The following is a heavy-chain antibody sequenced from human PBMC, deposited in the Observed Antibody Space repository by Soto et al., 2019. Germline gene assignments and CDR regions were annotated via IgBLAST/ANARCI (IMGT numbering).Heavy chain of an antibody. CDR3: ARDGTIVRGVIGLGGMDV. J-gene: IGHJ6*02. D-gene: IGHD3-10*02. Sequence: QVQLVESGGGVVQPGRSLRLSCAASGFTFSSYGMHWVRQAPGKGLEWVAVIWYDGSNKYYADSVKGRFTISRDNSKNTLYLQMNSLRAEDTAVYYCARDGTIVRGVIGLGGMDVWGQGTTVTVSS. CDR2: IWYDGSNK. CDR1: GFTFSSYG. V-gene: IGHV3-33*01.